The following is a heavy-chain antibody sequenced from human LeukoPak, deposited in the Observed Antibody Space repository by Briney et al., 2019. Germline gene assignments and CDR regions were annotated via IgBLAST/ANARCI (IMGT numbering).Heavy chain of an antibody. CDR3: ARDSKGYSSSWYADV. CDR1: GFTFSSNY. V-gene: IGHV3-53*01. J-gene: IGHJ6*02. Sequence: GGSLRLSCAASGFTFSSNYMSWVRQAPGKGLEWVSVIYSGGSTYYADSVKGRFTISRDNSKNTLYLQMNSLRAEDTAVYYCARDSKGYSSSWYADVWGQGTTVTVSS. CDR2: IYSGGST. D-gene: IGHD6-13*01.